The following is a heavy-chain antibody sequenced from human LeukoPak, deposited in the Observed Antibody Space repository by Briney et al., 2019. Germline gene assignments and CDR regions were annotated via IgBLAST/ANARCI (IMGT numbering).Heavy chain of an antibody. V-gene: IGHV4-59*01. Sequence: SETLSLTCTVSGGSMSPYHWSWIRQPPGKGLEWIGYIYYSGSTNYNPSLKSRVTISVDTSKNQFSLKLSSVTAADTAVYYCARGLIAVASVDYWGQGTLVTVSS. CDR3: ARGLIAVASVDY. CDR1: GGSMSPYH. D-gene: IGHD6-19*01. J-gene: IGHJ4*02. CDR2: IYYSGST.